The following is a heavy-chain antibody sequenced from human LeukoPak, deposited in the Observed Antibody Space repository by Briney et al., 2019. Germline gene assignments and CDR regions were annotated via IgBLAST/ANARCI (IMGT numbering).Heavy chain of an antibody. J-gene: IGHJ4*02. D-gene: IGHD3-22*01. Sequence: SETLSLTCAVSGGSIINSNWWSWVRQPPGKGLEWIGEIDHSGSTNYNPSLKSRVTISVDTSKNQFSLKLSSVTAADTAVYYCARTRALYWYYDSSGYLDYWGQGTLVTVSS. CDR1: GGSIINSNW. CDR3: ARTRALYWYYDSSGYLDY. V-gene: IGHV4-4*02. CDR2: IDHSGST.